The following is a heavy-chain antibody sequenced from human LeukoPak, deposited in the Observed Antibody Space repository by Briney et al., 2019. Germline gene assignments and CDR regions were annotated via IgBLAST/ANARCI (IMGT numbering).Heavy chain of an antibody. D-gene: IGHD5-18*01. V-gene: IGHV3-30*18. CDR3: TKDIRRGDNYGYDQFAY. CDR2: ISYDGSNK. CDR1: GFTFSSYG. Sequence: GRSLRLSCAASGFTFSSYGMHWVRQAPGKGLEWVAVISYDGSNKYYANSVKGRFTISRDNSKDTLYLQMNSLRAGDTALYYCTKDIRRGDNYGYDQFAYWGQGTLVTVSS. J-gene: IGHJ4*02.